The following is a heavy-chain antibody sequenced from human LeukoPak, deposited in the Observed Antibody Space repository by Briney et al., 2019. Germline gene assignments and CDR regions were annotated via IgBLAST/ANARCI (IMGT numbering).Heavy chain of an antibody. V-gene: IGHV3-66*01. CDR2: IYSGGST. CDR3: ARGGSYYYYYYMDV. Sequence: PGGSLRLSCAASGFTVSSNYMGWVRQAPGKGLEWVSVIYSGGSTYYADSVKGRFTISRDNSKNTLYLQMNSLRAEDTAVYYCARGGSYYYYYYMDVWGKGTTVTVSS. J-gene: IGHJ6*03. CDR1: GFTVSSNY. D-gene: IGHD1-26*01.